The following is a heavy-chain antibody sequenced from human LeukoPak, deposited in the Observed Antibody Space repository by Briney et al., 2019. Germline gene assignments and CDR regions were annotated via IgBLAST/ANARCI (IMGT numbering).Heavy chain of an antibody. V-gene: IGHV3-15*01. CDR3: TRYLYSAFYY. D-gene: IGHD1-26*01. Sequence: PGGSLRLSCAASGFTISGHWMSWVRQAPGKGLEWVGRIKSKSDGGTIDYAAPVKGRFTISRDDSKDTLYLQMDSLKTEDTAVYFCTRYLYSAFYYWGQGNLVTVSS. CDR2: IKSKSDGGTI. CDR1: GFTISGHW. J-gene: IGHJ4*02.